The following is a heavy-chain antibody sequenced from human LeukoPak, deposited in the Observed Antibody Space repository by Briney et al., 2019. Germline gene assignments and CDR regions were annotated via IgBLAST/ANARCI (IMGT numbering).Heavy chain of an antibody. D-gene: IGHD2-8*01. Sequence: GGSLRLSCAASGFTFDDYGMSWVRRAPGKGLEWVSTINSSGGSTYYADSLKGRFTISRDISKNTLYLQTNSLRAEDTAIYYCALLMMYAIDFDYWGQGTLVTVSS. CDR1: GFTFDDYG. V-gene: IGHV3-23*01. CDR3: ALLMMYAIDFDY. CDR2: INSSGGST. J-gene: IGHJ4*02.